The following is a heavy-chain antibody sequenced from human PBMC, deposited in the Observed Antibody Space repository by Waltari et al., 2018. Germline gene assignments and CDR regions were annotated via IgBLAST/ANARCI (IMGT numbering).Heavy chain of an antibody. V-gene: IGHV4-4*02. Sequence: QVQLQESGPGLVKPLGTLSLTCAVPGGSIYINNRWSWVRQAPGKGLDWIGEIYHTGSTNYNPALKSRVTISVDKSRNHFSLNLTSVTVADTALYYCASRAVAGNNFDYWGQGRLVTVSS. CDR1: GGSIYINNR. CDR3: ASRAVAGNNFDY. CDR2: IYHTGST. D-gene: IGHD6-19*01. J-gene: IGHJ4*02.